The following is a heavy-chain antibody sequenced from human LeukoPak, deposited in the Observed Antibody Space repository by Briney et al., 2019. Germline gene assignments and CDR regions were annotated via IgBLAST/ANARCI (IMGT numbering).Heavy chain of an antibody. J-gene: IGHJ6*03. CDR1: GGSISSHY. CDR2: IYYSGST. D-gene: IGHD3-10*01. Sequence: SETLSLTCTVSGGSISSHYWSWIRQPPGKGLEWIGYIYYSGSTNYNPSLKSRVTISVDTSKNQVSLKLSSVTAADTAVYYCARDRGMGYYYYMDVWGKGTTVTVSS. V-gene: IGHV4-59*11. CDR3: ARDRGMGYYYYMDV.